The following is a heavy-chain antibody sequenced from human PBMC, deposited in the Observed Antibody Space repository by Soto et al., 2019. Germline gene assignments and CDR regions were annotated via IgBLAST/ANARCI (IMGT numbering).Heavy chain of an antibody. V-gene: IGHV3-23*01. CDR1: GFTFSSYA. CDR3: AKDHQFLGAHYV. Sequence: EVQLLESGGGLVQPGGSLRLSCAASGFTFSSYAMSWVRQAPGKGLEWVSVISGSGGSTYYADSVKGRFTISRDNSKNTLYLQMKSLRAEDTAVYYCAKDHQFLGAHYVWGKGTTVTVSS. CDR2: ISGSGGST. J-gene: IGHJ6*04.